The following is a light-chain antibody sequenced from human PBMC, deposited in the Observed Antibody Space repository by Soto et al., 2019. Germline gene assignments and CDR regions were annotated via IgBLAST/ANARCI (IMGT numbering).Light chain of an antibody. CDR2: GAS. CDR1: QSVSSN. Sequence: IVTTQSPATLSVSPGERATLSCRASQSVSSNLAWYQQKPGQAPRLLIYGASTRATGIPARFSGSGSGTEFTLTICSLQSEDFAVYYCQQHNNWPPYTFGQGTKLEIK. V-gene: IGKV3-15*01. CDR3: QQHNNWPPYT. J-gene: IGKJ2*01.